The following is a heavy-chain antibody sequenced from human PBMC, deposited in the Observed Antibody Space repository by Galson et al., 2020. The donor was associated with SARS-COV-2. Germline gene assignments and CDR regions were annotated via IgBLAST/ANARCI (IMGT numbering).Heavy chain of an antibody. CDR3: ARQRDATTIFDY. CDR2: LYSGGTT. V-gene: IGHV3-66*04. CDR1: GFTVSNNY. D-gene: IGHD4-17*01. J-gene: IGHJ4*02. Sequence: GGSLRLSCTPSGFTVSNNYMSWVRQAPGKGLEWVSALYSGGTTYYAHSVRGRFIISSDNSKNTVYLQMNSLRAEDTAVYYCARQRDATTIFDYWGQGTLVTVYS.